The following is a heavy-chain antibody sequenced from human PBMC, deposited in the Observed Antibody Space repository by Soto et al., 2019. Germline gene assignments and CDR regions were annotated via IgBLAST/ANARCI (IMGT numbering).Heavy chain of an antibody. J-gene: IGHJ4*02. D-gene: IGHD6-13*01. CDR2: ISGSGGST. CDR3: AKDSRSSSWLVRFDY. Sequence: EVHLLESGGGLVQPGGSLRLSCAASGFTFSDYAMSWVRQAPGKGLEWVSGISGSGGSTYYAGSVKGRFTISRDNSKNTLYLQMNSLRAEDTAVYYCAKDSRSSSWLVRFDYWGQGTLVTVSS. CDR1: GFTFSDYA. V-gene: IGHV3-23*01.